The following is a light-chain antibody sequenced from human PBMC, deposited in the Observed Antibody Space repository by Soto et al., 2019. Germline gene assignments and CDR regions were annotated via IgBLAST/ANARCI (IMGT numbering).Light chain of an antibody. V-gene: IGLV2-14*01. CDR1: SSDVGGYNY. CDR3: SSYTSSSTLV. Sequence: QSALTQPASVSGSPGQSITISCTGTSSDVGGYNYVSWYQQHPGKAPKLMIYEVSNRPSGVSSRFSGSKSGNTASLTISGPQAEDEADYYCSSYTSSSTLVFGTGTKVTVL. CDR2: EVS. J-gene: IGLJ1*01.